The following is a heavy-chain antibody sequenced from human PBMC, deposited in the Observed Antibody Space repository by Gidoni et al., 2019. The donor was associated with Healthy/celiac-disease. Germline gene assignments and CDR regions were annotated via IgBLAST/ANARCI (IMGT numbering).Heavy chain of an antibody. D-gene: IGHD3-22*01. CDR2: ISGSGGST. CDR1: GFTFSSYA. Sequence: EVQLLESGGGLVQPGGSLILSCDACGFTFSSYAMIWVRQAPGKGLGWVSAISGSGGSTYYADSVKGRFTISRDNSKNTLYLQMNSLRAEDTAVYYCAKDWGKYDSSGYGTNWGQGTLVTVSS. CDR3: AKDWGKYDSSGYGTN. J-gene: IGHJ4*02. V-gene: IGHV3-23*01.